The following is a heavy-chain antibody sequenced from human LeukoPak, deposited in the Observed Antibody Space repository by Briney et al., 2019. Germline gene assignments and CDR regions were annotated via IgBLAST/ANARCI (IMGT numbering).Heavy chain of an antibody. D-gene: IGHD3-10*01. CDR2: INHSGST. V-gene: IGHV4-39*07. CDR3: ARGRLVRGVILRYYYYGMDV. Sequence: SETLSLTCTVSGGSISGSSYYWSWIRQPPGKGLEWIGEINHSGSTNYNPSLKSRVTISVDTSKNQFSLKLSSVTAADTAVYYCARGRLVRGVILRYYYYGMDVWGQGTTVTVSS. J-gene: IGHJ6*02. CDR1: GGSISGSSYY.